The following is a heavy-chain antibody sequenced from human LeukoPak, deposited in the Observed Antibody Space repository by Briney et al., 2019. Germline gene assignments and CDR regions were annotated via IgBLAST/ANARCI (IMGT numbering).Heavy chain of an antibody. D-gene: IGHD5-18*01. CDR1: GFTVSNNY. Sequence: GGSLRLSCAASGFTVSNNYMSWVRQAPGKGLEWVSSISSSSSYIYYADSVKGRFTISRDNAKNSLYLQMNSLRAEDTAVYYCAGTAMVHYWGQGTLVTVSS. CDR3: AGTAMVHY. CDR2: ISSSSSYI. V-gene: IGHV3-21*01. J-gene: IGHJ4*02.